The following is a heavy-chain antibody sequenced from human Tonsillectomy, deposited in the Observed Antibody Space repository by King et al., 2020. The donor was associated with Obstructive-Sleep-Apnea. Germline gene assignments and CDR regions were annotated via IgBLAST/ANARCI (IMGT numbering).Heavy chain of an antibody. CDR2: INHGGST. V-gene: IGHV4-34*01. CDR3: SRNSHSSSFPDYHYGMDV. J-gene: IGHJ6*02. CDR1: GGSFSNYY. D-gene: IGHD6-6*01. Sequence: VQLQQWGAGLLKPSETLSLTCAVYGGSFSNYYWSWIRQPPGKGLEWIGEINHGGSTNYNPSLKSRVTITVETSKNHFSLKLSSVTAADTAVYYCSRNSHSSSFPDYHYGMDVWGQGTTVTVSS.